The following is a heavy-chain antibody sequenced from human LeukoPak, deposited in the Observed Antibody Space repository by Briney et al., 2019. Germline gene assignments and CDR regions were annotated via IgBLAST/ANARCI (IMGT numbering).Heavy chain of an antibody. CDR2: IRSDGIGK. CDR1: GFTLSYYG. CDR3: ARDADVTATYWYFDL. V-gene: IGHV3-33*01. D-gene: IGHD1-20*01. Sequence: GRSLRLSCAASGFTLSYYGMHWVRQAPGKGLEWVADIRSDGIGKYYADSVKGRFTISRDSSKNTVSLQMNSLRAEDTGVYFCARDADVTATYWYFDLWGRGTLVTASS. J-gene: IGHJ2*01.